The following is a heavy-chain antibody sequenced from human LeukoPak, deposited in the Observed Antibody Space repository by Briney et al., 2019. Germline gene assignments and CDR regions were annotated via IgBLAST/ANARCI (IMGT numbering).Heavy chain of an antibody. D-gene: IGHD3-22*01. CDR1: GGLHTHYY. Sequence: PSETLSLTCSVSGGLHTHYYWSWIRQPPGKGLEWIGYFYHSGSTNYDPSLKSRVTISVDTSKNHFSLKLSSVTAADTAVYYCARGQWLPVFDFWGQGALVTVSS. J-gene: IGHJ4*02. CDR3: ARGQWLPVFDF. V-gene: IGHV4-59*01. CDR2: FYHSGST.